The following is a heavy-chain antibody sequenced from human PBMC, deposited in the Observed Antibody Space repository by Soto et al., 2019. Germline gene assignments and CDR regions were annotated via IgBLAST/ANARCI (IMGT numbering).Heavy chain of an antibody. CDR3: ARGQVVPNHCTNGVCNWFDP. D-gene: IGHD2-8*01. J-gene: IGHJ5*02. Sequence: ASVKVSCKASGYTFTGYYMHWVRQAPGQGLEWMGWINPNSGGTNYAQKFQGWVTMTRDTSISTAYMELSRLRSDDTAVYYCARGQVVPNHCTNGVCNWFDPWGQGTLVTVSS. CDR2: INPNSGGT. CDR1: GYTFTGYY. V-gene: IGHV1-2*04.